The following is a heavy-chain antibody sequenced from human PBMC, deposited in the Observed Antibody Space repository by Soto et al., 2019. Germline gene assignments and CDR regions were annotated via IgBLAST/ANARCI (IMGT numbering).Heavy chain of an antibody. Sequence: HPGGSLRLSCAASGFTFSSYWMSWVRQAPGKGLEWVANIKQDGSEKYYVDSVKGRFTISRDNAKNSLYLQMNSLRAEDTAVYYCARWARGLALEDAFDIWGQGTMVTVSS. CDR2: IKQDGSEK. CDR3: ARWARGLALEDAFDI. CDR1: GFTFSSYW. J-gene: IGHJ3*02. V-gene: IGHV3-7*01. D-gene: IGHD3-9*01.